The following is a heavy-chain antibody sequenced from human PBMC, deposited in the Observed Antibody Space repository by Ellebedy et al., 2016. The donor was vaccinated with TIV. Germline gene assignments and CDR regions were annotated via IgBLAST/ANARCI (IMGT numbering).Heavy chain of an antibody. D-gene: IGHD2-2*02. Sequence: GESLKISXAASGFTFSSYAMSWVRQAPGKGLEWVSAISGSGGSTYYADSVKGRFTISRDNSKNTLYLQMNSLRAEDTAVYYCARVGGYCSSTSCYTGYFDYWGQGTLVTVSS. J-gene: IGHJ4*02. CDR3: ARVGGYCSSTSCYTGYFDY. V-gene: IGHV3-23*01. CDR1: GFTFSSYA. CDR2: ISGSGGST.